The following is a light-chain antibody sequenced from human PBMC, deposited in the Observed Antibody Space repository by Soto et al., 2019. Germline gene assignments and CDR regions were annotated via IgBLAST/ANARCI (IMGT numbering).Light chain of an antibody. J-gene: IGLJ2*01. CDR3: QSYDSSLSGVV. V-gene: IGLV1-40*01. Sequence: QSVLTQPPSVSGAPGQRVTISCTGSSSNIGRGHDVHWYQQLPGTAPKVLIYGNINRPSGVPDRFSGSKSGTSASLAIIGLQAEDEADYYCQSYDSSLSGVVFGGGTKLTVL. CDR1: SSNIGRGHD. CDR2: GNI.